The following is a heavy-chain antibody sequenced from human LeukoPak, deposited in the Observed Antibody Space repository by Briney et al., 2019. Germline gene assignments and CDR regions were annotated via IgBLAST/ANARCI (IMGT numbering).Heavy chain of an antibody. V-gene: IGHV1-69*04. J-gene: IGHJ4*02. CDR2: IIPILGIA. D-gene: IGHD3-22*01. Sequence: PWASVTVSCKASGGTFSSYAISWVRQAPGQGLEWMGRIIPILGIANYAQKFQGRVTITADKSTSTAYMELSSLRSEDTAVYYCARDPASITMIVVAPRYFDYWGQGTLVTVSS. CDR3: ARDPASITMIVVAPRYFDY. CDR1: GGTFSSYA.